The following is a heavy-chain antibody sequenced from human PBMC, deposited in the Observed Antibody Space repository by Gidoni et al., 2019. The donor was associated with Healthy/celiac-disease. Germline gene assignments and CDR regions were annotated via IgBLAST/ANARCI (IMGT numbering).Heavy chain of an antibody. V-gene: IGHV5-51*01. CDR2: IYPGDSDT. J-gene: IGHJ5*02. CDR3: ARPYSAGSYDSNWFDP. Sequence: MPGKGLEWMGIIYPGDSDTRYSPSFQGQVTISADKSISTAYLQWSSLKASDTAMYYCARPYSAGSYDSNWFDPWGQGTLVTVSS. D-gene: IGHD1-26*01.